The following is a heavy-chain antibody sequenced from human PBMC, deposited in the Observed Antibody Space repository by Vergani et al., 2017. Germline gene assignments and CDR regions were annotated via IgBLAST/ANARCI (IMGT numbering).Heavy chain of an antibody. Sequence: EVQLVESGGGLVQPGGSLRLSCAASGFTFSSSWMSWVRQVPGKGLQWVANIKQDGSEKNYVDSVKGRFTISRDNTKNSLYLQMNSLRVEDTAVFYCARDRGAFGYFDYWGQGTPVTVSS. CDR2: IKQDGSEK. CDR3: ARDRGAFGYFDY. V-gene: IGHV3-7*01. CDR1: GFTFSSSW. J-gene: IGHJ4*02. D-gene: IGHD3-3*02.